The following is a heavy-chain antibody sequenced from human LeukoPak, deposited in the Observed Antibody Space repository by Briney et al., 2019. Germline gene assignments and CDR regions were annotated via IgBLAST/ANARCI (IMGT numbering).Heavy chain of an antibody. CDR2: INAGNGST. J-gene: IGHJ4*02. D-gene: IGHD3-10*01. CDR1: GCTFTIYA. V-gene: IGHV1-3*01. CDR3: ASYRGRDFDY. Sequence: ASVKVSCKASGCTFTIYAMHWVRQAPGQRLEWMGWINAGNGSTKYSQKFQGRVTITRDTSASTAYMELSSLRSEDTAVYYCASYRGRDFDYWGQGPLVPVSS.